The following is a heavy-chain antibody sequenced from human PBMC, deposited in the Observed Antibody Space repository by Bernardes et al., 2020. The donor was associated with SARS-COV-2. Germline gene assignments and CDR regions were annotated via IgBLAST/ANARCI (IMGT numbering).Heavy chain of an antibody. CDR2: ISASGGST. V-gene: IGHV3-23*01. Sequence: GGSLRLSCAASGFSFNIYAMSWVRQAPGKGLQWVSGISASGGSTFYGDSVKGRFTISRDNSKNTLYLQMNSLRAEDTALYYCALELKGPNWFDPWGQGTLVTVSS. CDR3: ALELKGPNWFDP. CDR1: GFSFNIYA. J-gene: IGHJ5*02.